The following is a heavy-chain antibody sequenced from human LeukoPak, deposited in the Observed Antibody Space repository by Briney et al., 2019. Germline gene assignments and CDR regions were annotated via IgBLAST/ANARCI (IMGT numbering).Heavy chain of an antibody. CDR2: INPNSGGT. CDR1: GYSFTGYY. CDR3: AKIVDYYDSSGYYFDY. Sequence: ASVKVSCKASGYSFTGYYMHWVRQAPGQGLEWMGRINPNSGGTNYAQKFQGRVTMIRDTSISTAYMELSRLRSGDTAVYYCAKIVDYYDSSGYYFDYWGQGTLVTVSS. D-gene: IGHD3-22*01. V-gene: IGHV1-2*06. J-gene: IGHJ4*02.